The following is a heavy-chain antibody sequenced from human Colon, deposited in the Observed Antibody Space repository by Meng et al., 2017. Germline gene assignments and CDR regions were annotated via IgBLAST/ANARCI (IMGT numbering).Heavy chain of an antibody. Sequence: QVQLQESGPGMMKPSQTLSHTGSVSGASLSTGGYYWAWIRQHPGRGLEWVGYTYYDGSTYYNPSLTSRLTISMDTSKSQFSLKMTSVTAADTAIYYCARGGFGYSVPFDYWGQGTLVTVSS. CDR2: TYYDGST. D-gene: IGHD5/OR15-5a*01. V-gene: IGHV4-31*03. J-gene: IGHJ4*02. CDR3: ARGGFGYSVPFDY. CDR1: GASLSTGGYY.